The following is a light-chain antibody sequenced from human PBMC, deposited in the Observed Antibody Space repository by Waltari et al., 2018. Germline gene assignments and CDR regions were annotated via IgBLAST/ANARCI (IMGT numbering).Light chain of an antibody. Sequence: DIQMAQSPSSLSASIGDSVTITCRASQFINTYLNWYQHKPGEAPKLLMYDSSTLQIGVPSRFSGSGSGTDFTLTISSLQPEDIATYYCQHSFGNPPWTFGRGTKV. V-gene: IGKV1-39*01. J-gene: IGKJ1*01. CDR2: DSS. CDR1: QFINTY. CDR3: QHSFGNPPWT.